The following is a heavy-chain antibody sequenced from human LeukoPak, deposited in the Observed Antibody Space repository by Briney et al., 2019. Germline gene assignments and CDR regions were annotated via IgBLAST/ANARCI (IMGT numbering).Heavy chain of an antibody. J-gene: IGHJ4*02. D-gene: IGHD1-26*01. CDR3: AKDSGSYFDY. V-gene: IGHV3-23*01. CDR1: GFTFSSYA. Sequence: GSLRLSCAASGFTFSSYAMSWVRQAPGKGLEWVSAISGSGGSTYYADSVKGRFTISRDNSKNTLYPQMNSLRAEGTAVYYCAKDSGSYFDYWGQGTLVTVSS. CDR2: ISGSGGST.